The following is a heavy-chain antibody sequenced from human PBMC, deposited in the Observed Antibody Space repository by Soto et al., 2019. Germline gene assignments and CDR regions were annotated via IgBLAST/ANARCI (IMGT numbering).Heavy chain of an antibody. Sequence: QVQLQESGPGLVKPSETLSLTCTVSGGSVSSGSYYWSWIRQPPGKGLEWIGYIYYSGSTNYNPSLKSRVTISVDTSKNQSSLMLSSVTAADTAVYYCASLWFGELLYPSYYYYGMDVWGQGTTVTVSS. CDR3: ASLWFGELLYPSYYYYGMDV. CDR2: IYYSGST. CDR1: GGSVSSGSYY. J-gene: IGHJ6*02. V-gene: IGHV4-61*01. D-gene: IGHD3-10*01.